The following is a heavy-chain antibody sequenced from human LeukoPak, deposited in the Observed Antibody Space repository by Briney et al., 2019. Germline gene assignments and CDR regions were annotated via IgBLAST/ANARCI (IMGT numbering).Heavy chain of an antibody. CDR1: GGSISSSSYY. V-gene: IGHV4-39*07. Sequence: SETLSLTCTVSGGSISSSSYYWGWIRQPPGKGLEWIGSIYYSGSTYYNPSLKSRVTISVDTSKNHFSLKLRSVTAADTAVYYCARVTGYMIEDYFDYWGQGTLLTVSS. CDR2: IYYSGST. CDR3: ARVTGYMIEDYFDY. J-gene: IGHJ4*02. D-gene: IGHD3-9*01.